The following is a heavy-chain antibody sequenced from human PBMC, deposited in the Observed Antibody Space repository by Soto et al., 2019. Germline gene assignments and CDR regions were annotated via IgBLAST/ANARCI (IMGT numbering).Heavy chain of an antibody. V-gene: IGHV3-21*01. J-gene: IGHJ5*02. CDR3: ARDSYGPGRPVGS. D-gene: IGHD3-10*01. CDR2: ISSSSSYI. CDR1: GFTFSSYS. Sequence: EVQLVESGGGLVKPGGSLRLSCAASGFTFSSYSMNWVRQAPGKGLEWVSSISSSSSYIYYADSVKGRFTISRDNAKNSLYLQMNSLRAEDTAVYYCARDSYGPGRPVGSWGQGTLVTASS.